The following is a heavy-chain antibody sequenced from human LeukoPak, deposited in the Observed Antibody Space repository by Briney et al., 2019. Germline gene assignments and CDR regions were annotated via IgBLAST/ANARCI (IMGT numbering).Heavy chain of an antibody. Sequence: ASVKVSCKASGGTFSSYAISWVRQAPGQGLEWMGRIIPILGIANYAQKFQGRVTITADKSTSTAYMELSSLRSEDTAVYYCARGSIAVAGTPNFDYWGQGTLVTVSP. CDR2: IIPILGIA. D-gene: IGHD6-19*01. CDR1: GGTFSSYA. V-gene: IGHV1-69*04. J-gene: IGHJ4*02. CDR3: ARGSIAVAGTPNFDY.